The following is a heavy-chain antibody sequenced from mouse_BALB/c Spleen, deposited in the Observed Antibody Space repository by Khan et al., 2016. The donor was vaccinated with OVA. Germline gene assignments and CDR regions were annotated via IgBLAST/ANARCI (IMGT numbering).Heavy chain of an antibody. CDR1: GFTFSSYI. Sequence: EVELVESGGGLVQPGGSLKLSCAASGFTFSSYIMSWVRQTPEKRLEWDAYISNGGGSPYYLDTVKGRFTISRDNAKNTLYLQMSSLKSEDTAMYYCARHGNYVSFDYWGQGTTLTVSS. CDR2: ISNGGGSP. J-gene: IGHJ2*01. CDR3: ARHGNYVSFDY. D-gene: IGHD2-1*01. V-gene: IGHV5-12-2*01.